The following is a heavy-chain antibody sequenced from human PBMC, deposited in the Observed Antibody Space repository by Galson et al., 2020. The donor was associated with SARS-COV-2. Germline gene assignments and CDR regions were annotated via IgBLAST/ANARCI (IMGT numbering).Heavy chain of an antibody. D-gene: IGHD3-10*01. CDR2: IYNSGNT. J-gene: IGHJ6*02. CDR3: ARDTFNHFGSGSYPYYYFAMDV. V-gene: IGHV4-39*07. CDR1: GGSISKSVYY. Sequence: ASETLSLTCIVSGGSISKSVYYWAWIRQSPGTGLEWIGSIYNSGNTHYNPSLTSRVTISVDTSKSQFSLKVRSVTAADTAVYYCARDTFNHFGSGSYPYYYFAMDVWGQGTTVTVSS.